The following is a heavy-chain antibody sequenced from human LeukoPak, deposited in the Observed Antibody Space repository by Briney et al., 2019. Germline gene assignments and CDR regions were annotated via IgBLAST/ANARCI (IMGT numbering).Heavy chain of an antibody. Sequence: PGRSYRLSCAASGFTSSSYGMHWVGQAPGKGLEWVAVISYDGSNKYYADSVKDRFTISRDDSKNTLYLQMNSLRAEDTAVYYCARASHYDTGGYLGYRGQGSVDTVSS. CDR2: ISYDGSNK. V-gene: IGHV3-30*03. D-gene: IGHD3-22*01. CDR1: GFTSSSYG. CDR3: ARASHYDTGGYLGY. J-gene: IGHJ4*02.